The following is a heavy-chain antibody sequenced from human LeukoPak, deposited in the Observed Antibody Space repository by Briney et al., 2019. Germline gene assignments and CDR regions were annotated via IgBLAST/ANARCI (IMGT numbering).Heavy chain of an antibody. Sequence: GGSLRLSCAASGFTFSTYAMSWVRQAPGKGLEWVSAISGSGDNTHYADSVKGRFTISRDNSKNTLYLQMNSLRAEDTAVYYCAKRTSIVVVVAADFDYWGQGTLVTVSS. CDR1: GFTFSTYA. J-gene: IGHJ4*02. CDR3: AKRTSIVVVVAADFDY. V-gene: IGHV3-23*01. D-gene: IGHD2-15*01. CDR2: ISGSGDNT.